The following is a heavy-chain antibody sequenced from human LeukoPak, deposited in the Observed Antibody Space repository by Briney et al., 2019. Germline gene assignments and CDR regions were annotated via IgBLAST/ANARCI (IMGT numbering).Heavy chain of an antibody. CDR1: GYTFTSYG. Sequence: GASVKVSCKASGYTFTSYGISWVRQAPGQGLEWMGWISAYNGNTNYAQKLQGRVTMTTDTSTSTAYMELRSLRSDDTAVYYCAREGPNYDFWSGYYEDAFDIWGQGTMVTVSS. D-gene: IGHD3-3*01. CDR2: ISAYNGNT. J-gene: IGHJ3*02. V-gene: IGHV1-18*01. CDR3: AREGPNYDFWSGYYEDAFDI.